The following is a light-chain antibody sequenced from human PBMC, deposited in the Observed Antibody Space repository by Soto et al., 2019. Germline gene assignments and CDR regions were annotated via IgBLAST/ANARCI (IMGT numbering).Light chain of an antibody. CDR2: HVS. J-gene: IGLJ2*01. V-gene: IGLV2-14*01. CDR3: NSCTSSSTLV. CDR1: SSDVGGYDY. Sequence: QSVLTQPASVSGSPGQSITISCTGTSSDVGGYDYVSWYQQRPGEAPNLMIFHVSNRPSGVSDRFSGSKSGNTASLTISGPEAEDEDDYYFNSCTSSSTLVFGGGTKLTVL.